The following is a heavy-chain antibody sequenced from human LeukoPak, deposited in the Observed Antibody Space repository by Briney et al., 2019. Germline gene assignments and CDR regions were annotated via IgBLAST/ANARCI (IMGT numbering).Heavy chain of an antibody. CDR1: GGSISSGGYY. Sequence: SETLSLTCTVSGGSISSGGYYWSWIRQPPGKGLEWIGEINHSGSTNYNPSLKSRVTISVDTSKNQFSLKLSSVTAADTAVYYCARAKRSSGSIRYFDYWGQGTLVTVSS. J-gene: IGHJ4*02. CDR2: INHSGST. CDR3: ARAKRSSGSIRYFDY. V-gene: IGHV4-39*07. D-gene: IGHD3-22*01.